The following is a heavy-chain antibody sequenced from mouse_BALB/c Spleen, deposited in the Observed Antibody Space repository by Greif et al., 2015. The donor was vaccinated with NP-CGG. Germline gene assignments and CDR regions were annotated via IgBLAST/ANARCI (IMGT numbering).Heavy chain of an antibody. Sequence: EVQRVESGGGLVKPGGSLKLSCAASGFTFSSYAMSWVRQTPEKRLEWVATISSGGSYTYYPDSVKGRFTISRDNSKNTLYLQMSSLRSEDTAMYYCASPDPAKGYAMDYWGQGTSVTVSS. CDR2: ISSGGSYT. CDR1: GFTFSSYA. CDR3: ASPDPAKGYAMDY. D-gene: IGHD3-2*02. J-gene: IGHJ4*01. V-gene: IGHV5-9-3*01.